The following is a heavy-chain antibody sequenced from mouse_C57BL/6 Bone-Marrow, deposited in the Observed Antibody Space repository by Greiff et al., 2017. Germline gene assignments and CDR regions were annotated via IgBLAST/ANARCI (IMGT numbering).Heavy chain of an antibody. Sequence: VVKPGASVKLSCKASGYIFTEYTIHWVKQRSGQGLEWIGWFYPGSGSIKYNERFKDKATLTADKSSNTVYMEISRLTSEDSAVYFCARHERYYDYEGYFDYWGQGTTLTVSS. CDR1: GYIFTEYT. V-gene: IGHV1-62-2*01. D-gene: IGHD2-4*01. CDR3: ARHERYYDYEGYFDY. CDR2: FYPGSGSI. J-gene: IGHJ2*01.